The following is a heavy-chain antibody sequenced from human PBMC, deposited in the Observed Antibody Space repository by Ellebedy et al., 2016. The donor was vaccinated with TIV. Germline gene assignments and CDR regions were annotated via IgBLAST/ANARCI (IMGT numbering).Heavy chain of an antibody. D-gene: IGHD2-2*02. CDR1: GFHSKNYA. J-gene: IGHJ4*02. CDR2: IKQDGSQK. CDR3: ASGGCSSTSCYNGKDFDY. Sequence: GESLKISXAASGFHSKNYAMSWVRQVPGKGLEWVANIKQDGSQKYYVDSVKGRFTISRDNAKNSLYLQMTTLRTEDTAVYYCASGGCSSTSCYNGKDFDYWGQGTLVTVSS. V-gene: IGHV3-7*01.